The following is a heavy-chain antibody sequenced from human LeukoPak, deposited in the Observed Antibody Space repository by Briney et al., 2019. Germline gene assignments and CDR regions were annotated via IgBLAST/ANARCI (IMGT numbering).Heavy chain of an antibody. J-gene: IGHJ6*03. CDR3: ARPYSNYGGGYYMDV. CDR2: IYYSGST. D-gene: IGHD1-26*01. CDR1: GGSISSYY. V-gene: IGHV4-59*08. Sequence: SETLSLTCTVSGGSISSYYWSWIRQPPGKGLEWIGYIYYSGSTNYNPSLKSRVTISVDTSKNQLSLKLSSVTAADTAVYYCARPYSNYGGGYYMDVWGKGTTVTVSS.